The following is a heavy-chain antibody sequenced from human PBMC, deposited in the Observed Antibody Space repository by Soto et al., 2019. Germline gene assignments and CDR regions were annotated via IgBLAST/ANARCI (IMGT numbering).Heavy chain of an antibody. J-gene: IGHJ6*02. CDR1: GYTLPELS. Sequence: ASVNVSCKGSGYTLPELSMHWVRQAPGKGLEWMGGFDPEDGETIYAQKFQGRVTMTEDTSTDTAYMELSSLRSEDTAVYYCATESALGYGMDVWGQGTTVTVSS. CDR2: FDPEDGET. V-gene: IGHV1-24*01. CDR3: ATESALGYGMDV.